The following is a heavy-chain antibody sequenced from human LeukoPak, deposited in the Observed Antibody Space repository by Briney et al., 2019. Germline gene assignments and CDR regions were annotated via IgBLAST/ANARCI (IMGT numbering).Heavy chain of an antibody. J-gene: IGHJ4*02. CDR2: IYYSGST. D-gene: IGHD3-16*01. CDR1: GGSISSGGYY. CDR3: TRAGGFFSPFGY. V-gene: IGHV4-31*03. Sequence: SETLSLTCTVSGGSISSGGYYWSWIRQHPGDGLEWIGYIYYSGSTYYNPSLKSRVTISIDTSKNQFSLKLSSVTAADTAVYYCTRAGGFFSPFGYWGQGTLVTVSS.